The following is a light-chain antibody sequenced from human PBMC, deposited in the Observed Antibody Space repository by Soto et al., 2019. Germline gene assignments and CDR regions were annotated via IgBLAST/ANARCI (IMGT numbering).Light chain of an antibody. J-gene: IGKJ1*01. CDR2: DAS. CDR3: QQYNSYSRTT. CDR1: QSISSW. V-gene: IGKV1-5*01. Sequence: DIQMTQSPSTLSASVGDRVTITCRASQSISSWLAWYQQKPGKAPKLLIYDASSLESGVPSRFSGSGSGTEFPLTISSLQHDDFATYYCQQYNSYSRTTFGQGTKVEIK.